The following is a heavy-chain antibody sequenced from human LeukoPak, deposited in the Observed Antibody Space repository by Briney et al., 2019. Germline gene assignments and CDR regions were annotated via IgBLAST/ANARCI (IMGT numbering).Heavy chain of an antibody. J-gene: IGHJ4*02. CDR3: ARDGGYYFDY. CDR1: GGSVSSNY. V-gene: IGHV4-59*02. D-gene: IGHD3-10*01. CDR2: MYYSGST. Sequence: SETLSLTCIVSGGSVSSNYWSWIRQPPGKGLEWIAYMYYSGSTYYNPSLESRVSISVDTSKNQFSLKLSSVTAADTAVYYCARDGGYYFDYWGQGTLVTVSS.